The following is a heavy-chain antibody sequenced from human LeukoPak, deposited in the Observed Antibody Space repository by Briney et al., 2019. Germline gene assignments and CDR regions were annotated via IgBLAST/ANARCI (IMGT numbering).Heavy chain of an antibody. CDR3: ARAAGNYVFTSSDY. V-gene: IGHV3-21*01. CDR1: GFSFSSNS. Sequence: GGSLRLSCAASGFSFSSNSMNWVRQAPGKGLEWVSSISSSSSYIYYADSVKGRFTISRDNAKNSLYLQMNSLRAEDTAVYYCARAAGNYVFTSSDYWGQGTLVTVSS. D-gene: IGHD4-11*01. J-gene: IGHJ4*02. CDR2: ISSSSSYI.